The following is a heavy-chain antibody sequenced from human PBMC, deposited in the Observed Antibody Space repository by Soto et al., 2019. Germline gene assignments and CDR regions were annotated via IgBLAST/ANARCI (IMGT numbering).Heavy chain of an antibody. CDR1: GFTFSSYE. CDR3: ARVNRWGDISWGGGMDV. D-gene: IGHD3-16*01. CDR2: ISSSGRTI. Sequence: EVQLVESGGGLVQPGGSLRLSCAASGFTFSSYEMNWVRQAPGKGLEWVLYISSSGRTIYYADSVKGRFTMSRDNAKNSLYLKRKSLRDEDRAVYYCARVNRWGDISWGGGMDVWGQGTTVTVSS. J-gene: IGHJ6*02. V-gene: IGHV3-48*03.